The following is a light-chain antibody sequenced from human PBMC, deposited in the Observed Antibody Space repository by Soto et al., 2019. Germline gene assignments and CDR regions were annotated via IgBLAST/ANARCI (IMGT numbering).Light chain of an antibody. CDR2: GAS. J-gene: IGKJ1*01. CDR3: QQYGSSPWT. V-gene: IGKV3-20*01. Sequence: ETVFTQSPGTLSLSPGERATLSCRASQTIRSNYLAWYRQTPGQAPRLLIYGASNRATGIADRFSGSGSGTAFTLIISSLEPEDFALYYCQQYGSSPWTFGQGTQVEIK. CDR1: QTIRSNY.